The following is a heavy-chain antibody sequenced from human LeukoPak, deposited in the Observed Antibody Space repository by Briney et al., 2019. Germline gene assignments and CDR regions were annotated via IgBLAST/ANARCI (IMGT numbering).Heavy chain of an antibody. Sequence: PSETLSLTCTVSGSSISPYYWSWIRQPPGGGLEWIGYIYNSGSTNYNPSLRSRVTISLDTSTKKFSLKLTSVTDADTAVYYCARGTRTGNTGYDWTYWGQGSLVTVSS. V-gene: IGHV4-59*01. CDR3: ARGTRTGNTGYDWTY. J-gene: IGHJ4*02. CDR2: IYNSGST. CDR1: GSSISPYY. D-gene: IGHD5-12*01.